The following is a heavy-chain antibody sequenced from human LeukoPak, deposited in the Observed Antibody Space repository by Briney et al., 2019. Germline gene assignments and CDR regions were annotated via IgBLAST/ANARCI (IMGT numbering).Heavy chain of an antibody. V-gene: IGHV3-48*04. CDR3: ARDYDSSGFSLFDL. J-gene: IGHJ2*01. CDR2: ISSSGSTI. Sequence: GGSLRLSCAASGFIFSTYSMNWVRQAPGKGLEWVSYISSSGSTIHYADSVKGRFTISRDNAKNSLYLQMNSLRAEDTAVYYCARDYDSSGFSLFDLWGRGALVTVSS. D-gene: IGHD3-22*01. CDR1: GFIFSTYS.